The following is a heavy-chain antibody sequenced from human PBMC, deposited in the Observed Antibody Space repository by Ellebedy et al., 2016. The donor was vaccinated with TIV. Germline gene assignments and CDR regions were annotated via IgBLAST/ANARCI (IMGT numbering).Heavy chain of an antibody. V-gene: IGHV1-18*04. CDR2: ISTYNGNT. Sequence: ASVKVSCKASGYTFSNYGISWVRQAPGQGLEWMGWISTYNGNTNYAQKLQGRVTMTTDTSTSTAYMELRSLRSYDTAVYYCARDQSNAGASDYWGQGTLVTVSS. CDR1: GYTFSNYG. D-gene: IGHD1-26*01. J-gene: IGHJ4*02. CDR3: ARDQSNAGASDY.